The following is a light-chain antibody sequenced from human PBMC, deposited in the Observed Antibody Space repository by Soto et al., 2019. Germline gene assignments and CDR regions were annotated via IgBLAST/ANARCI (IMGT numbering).Light chain of an antibody. CDR3: QQYNNWPPHT. CDR2: GAS. Sequence: IVMTQSPATLSVSPGERATLSCRASQSVSSNLAWYQQQPGQAPRLLIYGASARATGIPARFSGRGSGTEFTLTISSRQSEDFVVYYCQQYNNWPPHTFGQGTKLEIK. J-gene: IGKJ2*01. V-gene: IGKV3-15*01. CDR1: QSVSSN.